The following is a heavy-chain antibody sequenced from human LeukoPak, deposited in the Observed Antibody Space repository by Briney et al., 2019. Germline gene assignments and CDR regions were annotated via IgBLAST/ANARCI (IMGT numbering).Heavy chain of an antibody. CDR2: ISYDGSNK. J-gene: IGHJ4*02. V-gene: IGHV3-30-3*01. D-gene: IGHD6-13*01. CDR3: ARVYRTAAGRSGFNSHFDY. CDR1: GFTFSSYA. Sequence: GGSLRLSCAASGFTFSSYAMHWVRQAPGKGLEWVAVISYDGSNKYYADSVKGRFTISRDNSKNTLYLQMNSLRAEDTAVYYCARVYRTAAGRSGFNSHFDYWGQGTLVTVSS.